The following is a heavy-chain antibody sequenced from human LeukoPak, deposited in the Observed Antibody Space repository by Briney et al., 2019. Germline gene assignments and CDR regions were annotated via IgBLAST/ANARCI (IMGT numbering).Heavy chain of an antibody. CDR3: ASTPFYDYVWGSYRYRGLFDN. V-gene: IGHV3-23*01. CDR2: IARTVVCT. D-gene: IGHD3-16*02. J-gene: IGHJ4*02. Sequence: RPPSRAPVITFTANALAWCGRPLGRGLGGCAGIARTVVCTNYADSVKGRFTISRDNSKNTLYLQTNSLRVEDTAVYYCASTPFYDYVWGSYRYRGLFDNWGQGTLVSVSS. CDR1: VITFTANA.